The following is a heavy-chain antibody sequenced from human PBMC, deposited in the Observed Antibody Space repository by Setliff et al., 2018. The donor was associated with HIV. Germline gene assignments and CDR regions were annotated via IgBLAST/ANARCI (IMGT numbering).Heavy chain of an antibody. CDR3: ARGGGGSWLLYYGMDV. J-gene: IGHJ6*02. CDR2: INHSGTT. CDR1: GGSFSGYH. V-gene: IGHV4-34*01. D-gene: IGHD6-13*01. Sequence: SETLSLTCAVYGGSFSGYHWSWIRQSPGKGLEWIGEINHSGTTNYNPSLKNRATISVDTSKNQFTLRLTSVTAADTAVYYCARGGGGSWLLYYGMDVWGQGTTVTVSS.